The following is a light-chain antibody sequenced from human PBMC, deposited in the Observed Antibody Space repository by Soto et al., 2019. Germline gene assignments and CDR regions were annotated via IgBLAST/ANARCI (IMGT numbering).Light chain of an antibody. Sequence: DIQMTQSPSTLSASVGDRVTITCRASQSVSIWLAWYQQKPGKAPSLLIYQASTLHTGVPSRFSGSRSGTEFTLTISSLQPDDFATYYCQQYDNLWTFGQGTKVEI. CDR2: QAS. J-gene: IGKJ1*01. CDR3: QQYDNLWT. CDR1: QSVSIW. V-gene: IGKV1-5*03.